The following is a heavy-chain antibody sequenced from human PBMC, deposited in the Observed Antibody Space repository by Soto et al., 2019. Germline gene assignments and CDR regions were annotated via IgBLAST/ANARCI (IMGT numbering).Heavy chain of an antibody. J-gene: IGHJ5*02. V-gene: IGHV4-39*01. CDR1: GGSISSSSYY. CDR2: IYYSGST. CDR3: ASCSSGWPRGGWFDP. Sequence: PSETLSLTCTVSGGSISSSSYYWGWIRQPPGKGLEWIGSIYYSGSTYYNPSLKSRVTISVDTFKNQFSLKLSSVTAADTAVYYCASCSSGWPRGGWFDPWGQGTLVTVSS. D-gene: IGHD6-19*01.